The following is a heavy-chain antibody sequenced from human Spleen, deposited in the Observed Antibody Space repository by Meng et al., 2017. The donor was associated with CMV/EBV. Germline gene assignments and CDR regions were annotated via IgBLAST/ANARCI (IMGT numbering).Heavy chain of an antibody. CDR3: ARERWNYGMDV. J-gene: IGHJ6*02. D-gene: IGHD1-1*01. CDR1: GYTYTGYY. Sequence: APVKVSCKASGYTYTGYYMHWVRQAPGQGLEWMGWFNPNSGGTNYAQKFQGRVTMTRDTSISTAYMELSRLRSDDTAVYYCARERWNYGMDVWGQGTTVTVSS. V-gene: IGHV1-2*02. CDR2: FNPNSGGT.